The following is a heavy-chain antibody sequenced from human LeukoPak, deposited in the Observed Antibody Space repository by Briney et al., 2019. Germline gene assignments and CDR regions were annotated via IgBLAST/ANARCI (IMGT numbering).Heavy chain of an antibody. CDR2: ISGSGGST. CDR3: AKDPYCSGGSCYSGDFDY. D-gene: IGHD2-15*01. Sequence: GGSLRLSCAASGFTFSSYAMSWVRQAPGKGLEWVSAISGSGGSTYYADSVKGRFTISRDNSKNTLYLQMNSLRAEDTAVYYCAKDPYCSGGSCYSGDFDYWGQGTLVTVSS. V-gene: IGHV3-23*01. CDR1: GFTFSSYA. J-gene: IGHJ4*02.